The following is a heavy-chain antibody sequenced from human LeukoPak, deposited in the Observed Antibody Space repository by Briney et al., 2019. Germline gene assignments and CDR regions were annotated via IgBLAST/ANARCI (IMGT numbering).Heavy chain of an antibody. J-gene: IGHJ4*02. Sequence: GGSLRLSCAASGFTVSSNHMSWVRQAPGKGLEWVSIIYGGGGTYYADSVRGRFTISRDNSKNTLYLQMNSLRAEDTAVYYCARRSPIAATGTRRLEDWGQGTLVTVSS. CDR3: ARRSPIAATGTRRLED. V-gene: IGHV3-53*01. CDR2: IYGGGGT. CDR1: GFTVSSNH. D-gene: IGHD6-13*01.